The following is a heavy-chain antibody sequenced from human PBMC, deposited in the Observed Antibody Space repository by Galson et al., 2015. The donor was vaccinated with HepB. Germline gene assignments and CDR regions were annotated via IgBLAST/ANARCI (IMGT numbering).Heavy chain of an antibody. V-gene: IGHV6-1*01. D-gene: IGHD3-22*01. CDR1: GDSVSSTSAA. CDR3: AREVAMIVVVWDYLDY. CDR2: TYYRSKWYN. J-gene: IGHJ4*02. Sequence: CAISGDSVSSTSAAWNWIRQSPSRGLEWLGRTYYRSKWYNDYAVSVKSRITINPDTSKNQFSLQLNSVTPEDTAVYYCAREVAMIVVVWDYLDYWGQGTLLTVSS.